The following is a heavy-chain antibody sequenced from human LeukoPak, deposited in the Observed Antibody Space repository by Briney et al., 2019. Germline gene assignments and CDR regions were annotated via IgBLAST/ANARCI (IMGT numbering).Heavy chain of an antibody. CDR1: GFTFSSYA. V-gene: IGHV3-23*01. CDR2: ISGSGGST. CDR3: AKIMWAHYGMDV. J-gene: IGHJ6*02. Sequence: PGGSLRLSCAASGFTFSSYAMSWVRQAPGKGLEWVSAISGSGGSTYYADSVKGRFTITRDNSKNTLYLQMNSLRAEDTAVYYCAKIMWAHYGMDVWGQGTTVTVSS. D-gene: IGHD1-26*01.